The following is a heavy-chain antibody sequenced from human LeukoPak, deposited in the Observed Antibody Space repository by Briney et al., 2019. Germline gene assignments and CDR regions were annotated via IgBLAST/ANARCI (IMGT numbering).Heavy chain of an antibody. CDR1: GGSISSSSYY. D-gene: IGHD1-26*01. CDR3: ARYGVGATTYGDAFDI. Sequence: PSETLSLTCTVSGGSISSSSYYWGWIRQPPGKGLEWIGSIYYSGSTYYNPSLKSRVTISVDTSKNQFSLKLSSVTAADTAVYYCARYGVGATTYGDAFDIWGQGTMVTVSS. CDR2: IYYSGST. V-gene: IGHV4-39*07. J-gene: IGHJ3*02.